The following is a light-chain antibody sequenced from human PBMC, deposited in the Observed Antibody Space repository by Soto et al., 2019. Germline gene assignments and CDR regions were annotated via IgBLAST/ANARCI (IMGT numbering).Light chain of an antibody. V-gene: IGLV2-18*02. J-gene: IGLJ3*02. CDR1: SSDIGNDVR. CDR3: SSYTTSDTWV. CDR2: EVS. Sequence: QSVLTQPPSVSGSPGQSVTISCSGSSSDIGNDVRVSWYQQPPGTAPKLMIFEVSNRPSGVPDRFSGSKSGNTASLTISGLQDEDEADYYCSSYTTSDTWVFGGGTKLTVL.